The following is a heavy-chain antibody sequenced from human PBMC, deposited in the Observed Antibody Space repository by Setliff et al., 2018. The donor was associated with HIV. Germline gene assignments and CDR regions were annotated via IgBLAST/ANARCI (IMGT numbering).Heavy chain of an antibody. D-gene: IGHD5-12*01. Sequence: SETLSLTCTASGAAIYSDTSFWGWIRQSPGQGLEWIGTISYSGTTYYNPSPESRVSISIDTYMRQFSLTLTAMTAADTAIYYCVGDGANIKWHRLWGQGTLVTVAS. J-gene: IGHJ4*02. CDR3: VGDGANIKWHRL. CDR2: ISYSGTT. CDR1: GAAIYSDTSF. V-gene: IGHV4-39*07.